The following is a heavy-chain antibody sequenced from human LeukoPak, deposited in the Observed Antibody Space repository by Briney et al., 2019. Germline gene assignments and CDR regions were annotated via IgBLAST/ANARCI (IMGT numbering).Heavy chain of an antibody. CDR3: ARVSEEMATITFDY. J-gene: IGHJ4*02. CDR2: ISAYNGNI. Sequence: GASVQVSCKASGYTFSSYDISWVRQAPGQGLEWMGWISAYNGNINYAQKLQGRVTMTTDTSTSTAYLELRSLRSDDTAVYYCARVSEEMATITFDYWGQGTLVTVSS. D-gene: IGHD5-24*01. CDR1: GYTFSSYD. V-gene: IGHV1-18*01.